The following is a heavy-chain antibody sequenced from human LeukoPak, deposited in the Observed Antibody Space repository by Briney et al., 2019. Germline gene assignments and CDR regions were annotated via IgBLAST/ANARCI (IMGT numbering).Heavy chain of an antibody. Sequence: GGSLRLSCAASVFTFSNAWMSWVRQAPGKGLEWVGRIKSKTDGGTTDYAAPVKGRFTISRDDSKNTLYLQMNSLKTEDTAVYYCTTRRGYSYGSPHYWGQGTLVTVSS. CDR2: IKSKTDGGTT. CDR3: TTRRGYSYGSPHY. D-gene: IGHD5-18*01. J-gene: IGHJ4*02. CDR1: VFTFSNAW. V-gene: IGHV3-15*01.